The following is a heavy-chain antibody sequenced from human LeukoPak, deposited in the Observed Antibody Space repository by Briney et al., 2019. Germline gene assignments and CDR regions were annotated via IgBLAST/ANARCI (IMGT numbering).Heavy chain of an antibody. V-gene: IGHV1-18*01. J-gene: IGHJ6*03. Sequence: ASVKVSCKASGYTFTSYGISWVRQAPGQGLEWMGWISAYNGNTNYAQKLQGRVTMTTDTSTSTAYMELRSLRSDDTAVYYCARDVLGGSYYDYYYYMDVWGKGTTVTVSS. D-gene: IGHD1-26*01. CDR1: GYTFTSYG. CDR2: ISAYNGNT. CDR3: ARDVLGGSYYDYYYYMDV.